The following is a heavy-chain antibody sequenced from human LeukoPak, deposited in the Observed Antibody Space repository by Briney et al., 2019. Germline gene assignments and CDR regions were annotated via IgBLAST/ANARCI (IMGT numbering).Heavy chain of an antibody. J-gene: IGHJ3*02. Sequence: SVKVSCKASGGTFSSYAISWVRQAPGQGLEWMGGIIPIFGTANYAQKFQGRVTITADKSTSTAYMELSSLRSEDTAVYYCALWYNWNDGDDAFDIWGQGTMVTVSS. D-gene: IGHD1-1*01. CDR2: IIPIFGTA. CDR1: GGTFSSYA. CDR3: ALWYNWNDGDDAFDI. V-gene: IGHV1-69*06.